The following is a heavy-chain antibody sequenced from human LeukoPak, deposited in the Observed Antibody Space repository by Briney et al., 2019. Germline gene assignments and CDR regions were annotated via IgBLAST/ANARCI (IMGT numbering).Heavy chain of an antibody. CDR3: ARDSPRATVTKSYYYGMDV. Sequence: GGSLRLSCAASGFTFSSYWMHWVHQAPGKGLVWVSRINSDGSSTSYADSVKGRFTISRDNAKNTLYLQMNSLRAEDTAVYYCARDSPRATVTKSYYYGMDVWGQGTTVTVSS. D-gene: IGHD4-4*01. CDR1: GFTFSSYW. J-gene: IGHJ6*02. V-gene: IGHV3-74*01. CDR2: INSDGSST.